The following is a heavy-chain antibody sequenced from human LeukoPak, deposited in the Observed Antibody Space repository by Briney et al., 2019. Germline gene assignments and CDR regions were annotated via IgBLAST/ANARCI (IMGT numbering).Heavy chain of an antibody. CDR3: ARYGQLVPVVLLDY. D-gene: IGHD6-6*01. J-gene: IGHJ4*02. CDR1: GFTFSSYW. CDR2: IKQDGSEK. Sequence: PGGSLRLSCAASGFTFSSYWMSWVRQAPGKGLEWVANIKQDGSEKYYVDSVKGRFTISRDNAKNSLYLQMNSLRAGDTAVYYCARYGQLVPVVLLDYWGQGTLVTVSS. V-gene: IGHV3-7*01.